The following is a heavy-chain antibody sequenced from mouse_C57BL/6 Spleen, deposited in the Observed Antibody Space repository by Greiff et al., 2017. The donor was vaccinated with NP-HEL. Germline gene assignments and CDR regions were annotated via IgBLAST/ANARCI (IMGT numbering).Heavy chain of an antibody. D-gene: IGHD2-2*01. J-gene: IGHJ3*01. CDR1: GYTFTSYW. V-gene: IGHV1-52*01. CDR3: ARSNGYPFAY. CDR2: IDPSDSET. Sequence: QQSCKASGYTFTSYWMHWVKQRPIQGLEWIGNIDPSDSETHYNQKFKDKATLTVDKSSSTAYMQLSSLTSEDSAVYYCARSNGYPFAYWGQGTLVTVSA.